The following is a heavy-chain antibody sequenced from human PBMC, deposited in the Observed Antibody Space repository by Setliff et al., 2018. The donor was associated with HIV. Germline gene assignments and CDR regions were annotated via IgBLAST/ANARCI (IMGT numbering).Heavy chain of an antibody. J-gene: IGHJ5*02. D-gene: IGHD3-10*01. Sequence: PGESLKISCKASGYTFTHYWIGWVRQMPGKGLEWMGFVYPGDSDSRYSPSLQGQVTISADTSLKTAHLQWSSLKASDTATYFCVRLNRGSTWPIASDRGFFDPWGQGTLVTVSS. CDR1: GYTFTHYW. CDR2: VYPGDSDS. CDR3: VRLNRGSTWPIASDRGFFDP. V-gene: IGHV5-51*01.